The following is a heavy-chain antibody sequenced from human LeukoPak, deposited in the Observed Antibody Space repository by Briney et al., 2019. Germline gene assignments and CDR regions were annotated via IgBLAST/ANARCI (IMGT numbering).Heavy chain of an antibody. V-gene: IGHV1-2*02. CDR3: ARQWQLGLRGAFDI. Sequence: ASVKVSCKASGYTFTGYYIHWVRQAPGQGLEWMGWINPNSGATNYAQKFQGRVTMTRDMSISTAYMELSSLRSDGTAVYYCARQWQLGLRGAFDIWGQGTMVTVSS. CDR2: INPNSGAT. J-gene: IGHJ3*02. CDR1: GYTFTGYY. D-gene: IGHD2-15*01.